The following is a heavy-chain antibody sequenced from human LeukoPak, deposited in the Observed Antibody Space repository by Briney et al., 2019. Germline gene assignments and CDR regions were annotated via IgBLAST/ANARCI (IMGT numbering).Heavy chain of an antibody. V-gene: IGHV1-2*02. CDR2: INPNSGGT. CDR3: ARVIQGSYRNKPRRNYFDY. Sequence: GASVKVSCKASGYTFTGYYMHWVRQAPGQGLEWMGWINPNSGGTNYAQKFQGRVTMTRDTSISTAYMELSRLRSDDTAVYYCARVIQGSYRNKPRRNYFDYWGQGTLFTVSS. D-gene: IGHD3-16*02. CDR1: GYTFTGYY. J-gene: IGHJ4*02.